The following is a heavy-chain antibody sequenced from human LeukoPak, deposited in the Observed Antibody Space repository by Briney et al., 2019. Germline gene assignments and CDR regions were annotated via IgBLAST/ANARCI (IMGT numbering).Heavy chain of an antibody. CDR3: ATGGWYYYHSSGYYLIDP. V-gene: IGHV1-18*01. Sequence: ASVKVSCKASGYTFTSYGISWGRQAPGQGRVWMGGISAYNGNTKYAQKCQPRDTLTTDTSTRTAYMERWSVRSDDTALYYCATGGWYYYHSSGYYLIDPWGPGNLVTVSS. D-gene: IGHD3-22*01. CDR1: GYTFTSYG. J-gene: IGHJ5*02. CDR2: ISAYNGNT.